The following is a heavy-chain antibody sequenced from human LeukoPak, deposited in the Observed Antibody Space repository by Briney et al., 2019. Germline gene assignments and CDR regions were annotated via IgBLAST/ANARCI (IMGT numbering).Heavy chain of an antibody. Sequence: SQTLSLTCSVSGASMRGAGYSWFWIRQFPGKGLEWIGYIYYSGSTAYNPSLKSRVTISVDTSKNQFSLKLSSVTAADTAVYYCARLGRTIFGVVTLWYYFDYWGQGTLVTVSS. D-gene: IGHD3-3*01. J-gene: IGHJ4*02. CDR2: IYYSGST. CDR1: GASMRGAGYS. CDR3: ARLGRTIFGVVTLWYYFDY. V-gene: IGHV4-30-2*03.